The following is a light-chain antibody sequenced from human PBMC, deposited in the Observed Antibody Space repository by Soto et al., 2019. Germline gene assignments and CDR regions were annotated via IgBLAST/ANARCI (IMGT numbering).Light chain of an antibody. Sequence: EIVMTQSPATLSVSQVERSTLSFRASQSVSSNLAWYQQKPGQAPRLLIYGASTRATGIPARFSGSGSGTDFTLTITRLEPEDFAVYYCQQYGGSPITFGLGTKVDIK. CDR2: GAS. V-gene: IGKV3-15*01. CDR1: QSVSSN. J-gene: IGKJ1*01. CDR3: QQYGGSPIT.